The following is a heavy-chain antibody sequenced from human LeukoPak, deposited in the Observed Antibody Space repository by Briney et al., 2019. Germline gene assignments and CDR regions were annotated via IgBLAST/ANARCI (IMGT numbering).Heavy chain of an antibody. J-gene: IGHJ4*02. CDR3: ARPKWFGESNYFDY. CDR1: GGSISSSSYY. Sequence: PSETLSLTCTVSGGSISSSSYYWGWIRQPPGKGLEWIGSIYYSGSTYYNPSLKSRVTISVDTSENHFSLKLSSVTAADTAIYYCARPKWFGESNYFDYWGQGTLVTVSS. V-gene: IGHV4-39*02. D-gene: IGHD3-10*01. CDR2: IYYSGST.